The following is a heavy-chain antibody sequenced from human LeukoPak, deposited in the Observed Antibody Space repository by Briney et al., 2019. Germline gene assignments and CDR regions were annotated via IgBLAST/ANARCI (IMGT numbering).Heavy chain of an antibody. J-gene: IGHJ4*02. CDR2: INHSGST. CDR1: GGSFSGYY. D-gene: IGHD6-19*01. V-gene: IGHV4-34*01. Sequence: SETLSLTCAVYGGSFSGYYWSWIRQPPGKGLEWIGEINHSGSTNYNPSLKSRVTISVDTSKNQFSLKLSSVTAADTAVYYCARATYSSGWYGPRPSYYFDYWGQGTLVTVSS. CDR3: ARATYSSGWYGPRPSYYFDY.